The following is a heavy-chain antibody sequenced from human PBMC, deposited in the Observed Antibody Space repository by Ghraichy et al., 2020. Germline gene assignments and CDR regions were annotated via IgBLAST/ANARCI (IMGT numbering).Heavy chain of an antibody. CDR3: AKGGGVVPDAAFLYWFEY. D-gene: IGHD2-21*01. CDR1: GFTFSNYA. V-gene: IGHV3-23*01. Sequence: GGSLRLSCALSGFTFSNYAMIWVRQAPGKGLEWVSVISGSGHMTYYEDSVKGRFTVSRDKSKNTLHLQMDSLRAEDTAVYYCAKGGGVVPDAAFLYWFEYWGQGTLVTVSS. J-gene: IGHJ5*01. CDR2: ISGSGHMT.